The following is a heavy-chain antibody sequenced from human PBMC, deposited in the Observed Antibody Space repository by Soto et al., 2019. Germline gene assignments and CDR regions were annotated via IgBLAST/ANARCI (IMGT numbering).Heavy chain of an antibody. V-gene: IGHV3-23*01. CDR3: AKDRTIVVVPAAIGPFDY. CDR2: ISGSGGST. D-gene: IGHD2-2*01. J-gene: IGHJ4*02. Sequence: GGSLRLSCAASGFTFSSYAMSWVRQAPGKGLEWVSAISGSGGSTYYADSVKGRFTISRDNSKNTLYLQMNSLRAEDTAVYYCAKDRTIVVVPAAIGPFDYWGQGTLVTVSS. CDR1: GFTFSSYA.